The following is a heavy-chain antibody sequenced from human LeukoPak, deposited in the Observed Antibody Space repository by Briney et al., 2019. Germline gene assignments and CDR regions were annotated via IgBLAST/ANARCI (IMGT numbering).Heavy chain of an antibody. V-gene: IGHV3-30*02. Sequence: GGSLRLSCAASGFTFSSYGMHWVRQAPGKGLEWVAVIWYDGSNKYYADSVKGRFTISRDNSKNTLYLQMNSLRAEDTAVYYCATLLRTTKSDWAFDIWGQGTMVTVSS. J-gene: IGHJ3*02. D-gene: IGHD1-1*01. CDR2: IWYDGSNK. CDR3: ATLLRTTKSDWAFDI. CDR1: GFTFSSYG.